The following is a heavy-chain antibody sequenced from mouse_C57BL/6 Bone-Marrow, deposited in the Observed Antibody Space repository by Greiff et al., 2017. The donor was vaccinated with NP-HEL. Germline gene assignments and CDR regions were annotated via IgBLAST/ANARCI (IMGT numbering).Heavy chain of an antibody. D-gene: IGHD1-1*01. CDR3: ARRDYYGSSYGYAMDY. Sequence: EVKLVESGGGLVQPGGSLKLSCAASGFTFSDYYMYWVRQTPEKRLEWVAYISNGGGSTYYPDTVKGRFTISRDNAKNTLYLQMSRLKSEDTAMYYCARRDYYGSSYGYAMDYWGQGTSVTVSS. CDR2: ISNGGGST. J-gene: IGHJ4*01. V-gene: IGHV5-12*01. CDR1: GFTFSDYY.